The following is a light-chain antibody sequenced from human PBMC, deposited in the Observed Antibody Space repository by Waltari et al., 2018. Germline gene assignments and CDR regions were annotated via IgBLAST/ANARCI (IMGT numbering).Light chain of an antibody. Sequence: IQMTLSQSSLSPSVGARVTITCQASQDIRKYLNWYQQKIGQAPKLLIYDASTLETGVPSRFSGSGSGTDFTFTISSLQPEDIATYFCQQCGKFRFTFGGGTKVEIK. CDR2: DAS. J-gene: IGKJ4*01. CDR1: QDIRKY. V-gene: IGKV1-33*01. CDR3: QQCGKFRFT.